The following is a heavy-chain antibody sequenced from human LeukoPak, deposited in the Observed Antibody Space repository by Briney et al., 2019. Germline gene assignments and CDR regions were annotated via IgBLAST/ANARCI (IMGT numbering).Heavy chain of an antibody. Sequence: SETLSLTCTVSGGSISSSSYYWGWIRQPPGKGLEWIGSIYYSGSTYYNPSLKSRVTISVDTSKNQFSLRLSSVTAADTAVYYCATYSGTDYDAFDIWGQGTMVTVSS. CDR3: ATYSGTDYDAFDI. V-gene: IGHV4-39*07. CDR2: IYYSGST. D-gene: IGHD5-12*01. J-gene: IGHJ3*02. CDR1: GGSISSSSYY.